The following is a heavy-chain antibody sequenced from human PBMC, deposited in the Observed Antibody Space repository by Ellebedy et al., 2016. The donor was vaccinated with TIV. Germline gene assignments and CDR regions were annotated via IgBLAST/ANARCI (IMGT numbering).Heavy chain of an antibody. D-gene: IGHD3-16*01. J-gene: IGHJ3*02. CDR3: ARCTYYDYVWGRLRYDAFDI. CDR2: IWYDGSNK. Sequence: GESLKISCAASGFTFSSYGMHWVRQAPGKGLEWVAVIWYDGSNKYYADSVKGRFTISRDNSKNTLYLQMNSLRAEDTAVYYCARCTYYDYVWGRLRYDAFDIWGQGTMVTVSS. V-gene: IGHV3-33*01. CDR1: GFTFSSYG.